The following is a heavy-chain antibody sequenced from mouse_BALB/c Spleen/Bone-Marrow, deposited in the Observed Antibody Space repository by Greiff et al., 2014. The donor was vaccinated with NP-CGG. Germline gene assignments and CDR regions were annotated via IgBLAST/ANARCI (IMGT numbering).Heavy chain of an antibody. CDR2: ISSGGNYT. CDR3: ARHGGYDAGAWFAY. CDR1: GFTFSSYA. J-gene: IGHJ3*01. V-gene: IGHV5-9-3*01. Sequence: EVQRVESGGGLVKPGGSLKLSCAASGFTFSSYAMSWVRQTPEKRLEWVATISSGGNYTYYPDSVKGRFSISRDNAKNTLYLRMSSLRSEDTAVYYCARHGGYDAGAWFAYWGQGTLVTVSA. D-gene: IGHD2-2*01.